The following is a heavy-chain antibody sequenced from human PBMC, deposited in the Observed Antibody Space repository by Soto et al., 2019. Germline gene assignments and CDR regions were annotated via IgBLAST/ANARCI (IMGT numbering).Heavy chain of an antibody. CDR2: IIPIFGTA. Sequence: QVQLVQSGAEVKKPGSSVKVSCKASGGTFSSYAISWVRQAPGQGLEWMGGIIPIFGTANYAQKVQGRVTIAADDSTRTAYMELSSLRSEDTAVYYGACCPGGGDYFFDYWGQGTLVTVSS. J-gene: IGHJ4*02. D-gene: IGHD1-26*01. V-gene: IGHV1-69*01. CDR1: GGTFSSYA. CDR3: ACCPGGGDYFFDY.